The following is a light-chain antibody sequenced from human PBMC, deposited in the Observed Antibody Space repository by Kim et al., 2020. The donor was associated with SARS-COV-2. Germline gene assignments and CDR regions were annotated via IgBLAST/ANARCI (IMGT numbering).Light chain of an antibody. CDR1: QSVGSSY. J-gene: IGKJ1*01. CDR2: GAS. V-gene: IGKV3-20*01. CDR3: QQCDRSPWT. Sequence: PRETPPPSCRASQSVGSSYLGWYQQKPGQAPSLLIYGASSRATGIPDRFSGSGSGTDFTLTISRLEPEDFAVYYCQQCDRSPWTFGRGTKVDI.